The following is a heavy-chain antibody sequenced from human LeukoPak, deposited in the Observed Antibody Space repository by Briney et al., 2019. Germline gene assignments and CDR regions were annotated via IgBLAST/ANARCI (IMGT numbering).Heavy chain of an antibody. CDR2: IYTSGNT. V-gene: IGHV4-61*02. J-gene: IGHJ4*02. Sequence: PSQTLSLTCTVSGGSISGGSYYWSWIRQPAGKGLEWIGRIYTSGNTNYNPSLKSQVTISVDTSTNQFSLKLSSVTATDTAVYYCARELVAASHFFDYWGQGTLVTVSS. CDR3: ARELVAASHFFDY. CDR1: GGSISGGSYY. D-gene: IGHD2-15*01.